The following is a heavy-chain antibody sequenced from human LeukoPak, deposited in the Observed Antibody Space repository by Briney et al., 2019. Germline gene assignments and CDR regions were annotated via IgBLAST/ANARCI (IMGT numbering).Heavy chain of an antibody. CDR1: GGSISDYY. CDR2: VYYSGST. J-gene: IGHJ3*02. V-gene: IGHV4-59*01. CDR3: AGATSREAFDI. D-gene: IGHD2-2*01. Sequence: PSETLSLTCTVSGGSISDYYWSWIRQPPGKGLEWIGYVYYSGSTNYTPSLKSRVTISINTSKNQFSLRLRSVTAADTAVYYCAGATSREAFDIWGQGTMVTVSS.